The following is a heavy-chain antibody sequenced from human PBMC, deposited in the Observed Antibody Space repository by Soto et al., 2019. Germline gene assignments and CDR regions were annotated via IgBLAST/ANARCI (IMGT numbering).Heavy chain of an antibody. V-gene: IGHV1-3*01. CDR3: ARGRWTQTTADYYLDY. D-gene: IGHD1-1*01. CDR2: IDPNNGRT. Sequence: ASVKVSCKASGYTFTKYAIHWVRQAPGQRPEWMGWIDPNNGRTKYSGKFQGRFTIARDASANTAYMELSSLTSEDTTVYYCARGRWTQTTADYYLDYWGRG. J-gene: IGHJ4*02. CDR1: GYTFTKYA.